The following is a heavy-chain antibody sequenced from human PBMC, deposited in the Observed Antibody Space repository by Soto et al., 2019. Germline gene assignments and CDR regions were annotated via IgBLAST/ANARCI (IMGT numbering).Heavy chain of an antibody. D-gene: IGHD5-18*01. Sequence: QVQLVQSGAEVKKPGSSVKVSCKASGGTFSSYTISWVRQAPGQGLEWMGRIIPILGIANYAQKFQGRVTITADKSTSTAYMELSSLRSEDTAVYYCAISVETARVRKTYSYYCGMDVWGQGTPVTVSS. CDR2: IIPILGIA. CDR3: AISVETARVRKTYSYYCGMDV. J-gene: IGHJ6*02. V-gene: IGHV1-69*02. CDR1: GGTFSSYT.